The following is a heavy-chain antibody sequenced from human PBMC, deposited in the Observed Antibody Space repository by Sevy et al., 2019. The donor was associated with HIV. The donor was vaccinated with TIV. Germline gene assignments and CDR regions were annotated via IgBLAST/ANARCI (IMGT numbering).Heavy chain of an antibody. J-gene: IGHJ4*02. V-gene: IGHV3-23*01. CDR2: LSFGCGEL. Sequence: GGSLRLSCAASGFTFSKYSMSWVRQPPGKGLEWVSTLSFGCGELNYADSVKGRFTISRENSKSSVYLQRNNLRPEDTAVYYCAREGCTKPHDYWGQGTLVTVSS. CDR1: GFTFSKYS. D-gene: IGHD2-8*01. CDR3: AREGCTKPHDY.